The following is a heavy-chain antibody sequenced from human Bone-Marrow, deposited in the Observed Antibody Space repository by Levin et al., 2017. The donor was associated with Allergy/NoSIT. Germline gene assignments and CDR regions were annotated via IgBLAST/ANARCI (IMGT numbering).Heavy chain of an antibody. CDR2: INPNSGDT. V-gene: IGHV1-2*06. Sequence: ASVKVSCKASGYTFNPYYVHWVRQAPGRGLEWMGRINPNSGDTYFAQKFQGRVTMTRDTSIKTAYMELSSLRSDDTAVYYCARDREAFDIWGQGTMVTVSS. CDR1: GYTFNPYY. J-gene: IGHJ3*02. CDR3: ARDREAFDI.